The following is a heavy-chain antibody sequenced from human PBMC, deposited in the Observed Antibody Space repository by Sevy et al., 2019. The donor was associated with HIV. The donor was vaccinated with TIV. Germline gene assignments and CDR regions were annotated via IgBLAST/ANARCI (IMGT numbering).Heavy chain of an antibody. Sequence: SETLSLTCTVSGGSIISGDYYWSWIRQPPGKGLEWIGYIYYSGSTYYNPSLKSRVTISVDTSKNQFSLKLSSVTAADTAVYYCARVKATYYYDSSGHLDYWGQGTLVTVSS. V-gene: IGHV4-30-4*01. CDR1: GGSIISGDYY. CDR3: ARVKATYYYDSSGHLDY. D-gene: IGHD3-22*01. J-gene: IGHJ4*02. CDR2: IYYSGST.